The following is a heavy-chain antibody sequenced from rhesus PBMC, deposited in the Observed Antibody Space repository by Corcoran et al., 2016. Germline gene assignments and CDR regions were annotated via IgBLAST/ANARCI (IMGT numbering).Heavy chain of an antibody. J-gene: IGHJ4*01. CDR3: TRGIAAATGTFDY. V-gene: IGHV1-1*01. CDR1: GYTFTSYY. Sequence: QVQLVQSGAEIKQPGASVKLSCKASGYTFTSYYMHWVRQSPGQGLEWIGLISPYNGNKGYPQNVLCIVTITTDTSTSTGYMEPSSLRSEDTAVYYCTRGIAAATGTFDYWGQGVLVTVSS. D-gene: IGHD6-43*01. CDR2: ISPYNGNK.